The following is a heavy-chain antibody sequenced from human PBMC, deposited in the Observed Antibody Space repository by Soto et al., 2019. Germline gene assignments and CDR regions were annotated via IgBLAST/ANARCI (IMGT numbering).Heavy chain of an antibody. D-gene: IGHD3-22*01. CDR2: DITIFGTP. J-gene: IGHJ4*02. CDR1: GGIFRNYA. Sequence: QVQLVQSGAEVKKPGSSVKVSCKASGGIFRNYAISWVRQAPGQGLEWMGGDITIFGTPNFAQKFQGRVTITADESTRTAYMELSSLRSEDTAVYFCATHHYSDTIGYRYVLDYWGQGTLVTVSS. V-gene: IGHV1-69*01. CDR3: ATHHYSDTIGYRYVLDY.